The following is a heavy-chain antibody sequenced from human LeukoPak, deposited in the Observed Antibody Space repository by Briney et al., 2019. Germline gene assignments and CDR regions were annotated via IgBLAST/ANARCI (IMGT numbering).Heavy chain of an antibody. CDR3: ARDRGVVVPAAIYYYYGMDV. J-gene: IGHJ6*02. CDR2: ISYDGSNK. CDR1: GFTFSSYA. Sequence: PGGSLRLSCAASGFTFSSYAMHWVRQAPGKGLEWVAVISYDGSNKYYADSVKGRFTISRDNSKSTLYLQMNSLRAEDTAVYYCARDRGVVVPAAIYYYYGMDVWGQGTTVTVSS. D-gene: IGHD2-2*01. V-gene: IGHV3-30-3*01.